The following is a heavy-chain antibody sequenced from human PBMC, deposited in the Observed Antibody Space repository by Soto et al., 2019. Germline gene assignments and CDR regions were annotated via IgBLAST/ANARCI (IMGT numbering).Heavy chain of an antibody. CDR3: ARVQITYYYDSSGYSNWFDP. D-gene: IGHD3-22*01. Sequence: PSETLSVTCAVAGGSISSYDWSWIRQPPGKGLEWIGYIYYSGSTNYNPSLKSRVTISVDTSKNQFSLKLSSVTAADTAVYYCARVQITYYYDSSGYSNWFDPWGQGTLVTVSS. V-gene: IGHV4-59*01. CDR1: GGSISSYD. CDR2: IYYSGST. J-gene: IGHJ5*02.